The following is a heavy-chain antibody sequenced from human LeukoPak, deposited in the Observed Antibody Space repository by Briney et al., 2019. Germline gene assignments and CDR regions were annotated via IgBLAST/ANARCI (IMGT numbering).Heavy chain of an antibody. D-gene: IGHD3-10*01. V-gene: IGHV3-7*01. CDR2: IKKDGSEK. CDR3: ARDLAYYYASGTSY. CDR1: GFTFSIYW. Sequence: GRSLRLSCAASGFTFSIYWMSWVRQAPGKGLEWVANIKKDGSEKYYVDSVKGRFTISRDNAKNSLYLQMNSLRAEDTAVYYCARDLAYYYASGTSYWGQGTLVTVSS. J-gene: IGHJ4*02.